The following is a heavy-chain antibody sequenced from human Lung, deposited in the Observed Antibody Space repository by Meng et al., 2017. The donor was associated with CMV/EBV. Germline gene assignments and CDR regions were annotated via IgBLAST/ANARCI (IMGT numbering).Heavy chain of an antibody. J-gene: IGHJ1*01. CDR3: LRRSGGSV. V-gene: IGHV4-4*02. CDR1: GDCITNHNG. Sequence: GQLRQSGPALVKPSVTLTLTGAVSGDCITNHNGWAWVRQPPGKGLEWIGEIPHRGSSAYNPSLKSRVSMSIDKSKNQFSLKLTSVTAADTAVYHCLRRSGGSVWGQGTLVTVSS. CDR2: IPHRGSS. D-gene: IGHD3-10*01.